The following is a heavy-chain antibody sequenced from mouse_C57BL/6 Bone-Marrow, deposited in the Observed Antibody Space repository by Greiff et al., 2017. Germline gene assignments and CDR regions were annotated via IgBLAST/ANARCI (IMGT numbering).Heavy chain of an antibody. V-gene: IGHV1-4*01. D-gene: IGHD2-2*01. J-gene: IGHJ3*01. Sequence: VQLVESGAELARPGASVKMSCKASGYTFTSYTMHWVKQRPGQGLEWIGYINPSSGYTKYNQKFKDKATLTADKSSSTAYMQLSSLTSEDSAVYYCATYGYGAYWGQGTLVTVSA. CDR3: ATYGYGAY. CDR2: INPSSGYT. CDR1: GYTFTSYT.